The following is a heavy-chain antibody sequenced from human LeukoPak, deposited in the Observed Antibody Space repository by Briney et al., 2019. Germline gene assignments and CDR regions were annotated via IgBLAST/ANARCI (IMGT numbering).Heavy chain of an antibody. J-gene: IGHJ4*02. Sequence: QSGGSLRLSCADSGFTFSRNWMHWVRQAPGKGLVWVSRMNSDGSITNYADSVKVRFTISRDNAKKTLYLQMSSLRADDTAVYYCAKIDAYWGQGTLVTASS. V-gene: IGHV3-74*01. CDR3: AKIDAY. CDR2: MNSDGSIT. CDR1: GFTFSRNW.